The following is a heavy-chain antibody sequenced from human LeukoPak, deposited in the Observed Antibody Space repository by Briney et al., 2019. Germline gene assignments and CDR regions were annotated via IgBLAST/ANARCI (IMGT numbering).Heavy chain of an antibody. CDR1: GYTFTSYG. Sequence: ASVKVPCKASGYTFTSYGISWVRQAPGQGLEWMGWISGYNGNTNYAQKLQGRVTMTTGTSTSTVYMELRSLRSDDTAVFYCARDGTTGTTFRFDPWGQGTLVTVSS. CDR2: ISGYNGNT. D-gene: IGHD1-1*01. V-gene: IGHV1-18*01. J-gene: IGHJ5*02. CDR3: ARDGTTGTTFRFDP.